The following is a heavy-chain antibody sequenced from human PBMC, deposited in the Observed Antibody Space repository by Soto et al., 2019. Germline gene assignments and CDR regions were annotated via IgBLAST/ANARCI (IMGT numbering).Heavy chain of an antibody. CDR2: ISAYNGNT. CDR3: SRGAFGWLSVGSYFQH. J-gene: IGHJ1*01. Sequence: QVQLVQSGAEVKKPGASVKVSCKASGYTFTSYGISWVRQAPGQGLEGMGWISAYNGNTNYAQKLQGRVTMTTDTATSTAYMELRSLRSDDTAVYYCSRGAFGWLSVGSYFQHWGQGTLVTVSS. V-gene: IGHV1-18*04. D-gene: IGHD3-22*01. CDR1: GYTFTSYG.